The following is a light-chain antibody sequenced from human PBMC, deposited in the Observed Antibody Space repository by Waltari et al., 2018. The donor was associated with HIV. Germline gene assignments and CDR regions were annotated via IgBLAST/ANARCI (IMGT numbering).Light chain of an antibody. J-gene: IGLJ3*02. CDR2: QDS. CDR3: YSTYSSGVSWV. Sequence: SYELTQPPSVSVSPGQTARITCSGDALPKKYVYWYQQKSGQAPVMVISQDSKRPSGISETFSGSSSGTVATLTITGAQVEHEADYYCYSTYSSGVSWVFGGGTKLTVL. V-gene: IGLV3-10*01. CDR1: ALPKKY.